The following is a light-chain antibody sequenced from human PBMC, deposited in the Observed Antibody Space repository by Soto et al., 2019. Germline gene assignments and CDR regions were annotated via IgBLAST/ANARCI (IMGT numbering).Light chain of an antibody. Sequence: QSALTQPASVSGSPGQSITIFCTGTSSDVGNYNLVSWYQHHPGKAPKLMIYEGSKRPSGVSNRFSGSKSGNTASLTISGLQADDEADYYCCSSGIYVFGTGTKLTVL. CDR3: CSSGIYV. CDR1: SSDVGNYNL. V-gene: IGLV2-23*01. J-gene: IGLJ1*01. CDR2: EGS.